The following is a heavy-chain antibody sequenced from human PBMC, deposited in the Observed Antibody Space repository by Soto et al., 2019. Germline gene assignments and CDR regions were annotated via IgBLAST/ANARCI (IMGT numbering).Heavy chain of an antibody. CDR1: GFSFSSYA. V-gene: IGHV3-23*01. D-gene: IGHD2-15*01. CDR2: ISGRSDRT. CDR3: AKDPDIVVLPCSCRFVY. J-gene: IGHJ4*02. Sequence: PGGSLRLSCAASGFSFSSYAMSWVRQTPGKGLEWVSTISGRSDRTIYADSVKGRFTISRDNSKNTLYLQMNSLRAEDTAIYYCAKDPDIVVLPCSCRFVYWEQGALITASA.